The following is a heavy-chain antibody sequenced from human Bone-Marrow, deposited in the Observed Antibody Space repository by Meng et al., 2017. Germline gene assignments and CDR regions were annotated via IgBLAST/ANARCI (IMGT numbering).Heavy chain of an antibody. CDR2: IFYSGSA. Sequence: GSLRLSCAVSGGSISSSNWWSWVRQSPGKGLEWMGYIFYSGSADYNPSLKSRVTISVDTSKNQFSLRLSSVTAADTAVYYCARHRGGTHFPDYWGQGTLVTVSS. D-gene: IGHD3-3*02. CDR3: ARHRGGTHFPDY. CDR1: GGSISSSNW. V-gene: IGHV4-4*02. J-gene: IGHJ4*02.